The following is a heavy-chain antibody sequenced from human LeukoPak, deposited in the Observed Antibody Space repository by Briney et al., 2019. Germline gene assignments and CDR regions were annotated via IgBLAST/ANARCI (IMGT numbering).Heavy chain of an antibody. D-gene: IGHD3-22*01. Sequence: SVTVSCKASGGTFSSYAISWVRQAPGQGREGMGGIIPTFGTANYEQKFQGRVTITADESTSTAFMELSSLRSEDTAVYYCAMLSMIVTRYAFDIWGQGTMVSVS. J-gene: IGHJ3*02. CDR2: IIPTFGTA. CDR1: GGTFSSYA. V-gene: IGHV1-69*13. CDR3: AMLSMIVTRYAFDI.